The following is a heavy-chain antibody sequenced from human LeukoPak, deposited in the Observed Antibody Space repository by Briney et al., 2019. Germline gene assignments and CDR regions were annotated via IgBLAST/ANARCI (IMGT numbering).Heavy chain of an antibody. D-gene: IGHD1-26*01. CDR1: GGSISSSSYY. Sequence: SETLSLTCTVSGGSISSSSYYWGWIRQPPGKGLEWIGSIYYSGSTYYNPSLKSRVTISVDTSKNQFSLKLSSVTAADTAVYYCARQAIVYFDYWGQGTLVTVSP. V-gene: IGHV4-39*01. CDR3: ARQAIVYFDY. CDR2: IYYSGST. J-gene: IGHJ4*02.